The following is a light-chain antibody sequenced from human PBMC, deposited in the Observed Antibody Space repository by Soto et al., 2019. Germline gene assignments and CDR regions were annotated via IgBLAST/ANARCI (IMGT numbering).Light chain of an antibody. Sequence: DIQHTDSPSSFAASVGDGVTITCRASQGISSWLAWYQQKPGKAPKLLIYAASSLQSGVPSRFSGSGSGTDFTLTISSLQTEDFAVYYCQQYGSSGTFGQGTKVDIK. CDR3: QQYGSSGT. J-gene: IGKJ1*01. CDR2: AAS. CDR1: QGISSW. V-gene: IGKV1-12*01.